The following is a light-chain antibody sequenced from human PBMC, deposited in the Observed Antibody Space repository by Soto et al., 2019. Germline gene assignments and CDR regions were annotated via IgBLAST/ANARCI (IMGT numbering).Light chain of an antibody. CDR1: TSNIGSNA. J-gene: IGLJ1*01. CDR2: SDN. V-gene: IGLV1-44*01. CDR3: AAWDDSLNGYV. Sequence: SVLTQPPSASGTPGQRVTISCSGRTSNIGSNAVNWYQKLPGTAPKLLIYSDNQRPSGVPDRFSGSKSGSSASLAISGLQSGDEADYYCAAWDDSLNGYVFGTGTKVTVL.